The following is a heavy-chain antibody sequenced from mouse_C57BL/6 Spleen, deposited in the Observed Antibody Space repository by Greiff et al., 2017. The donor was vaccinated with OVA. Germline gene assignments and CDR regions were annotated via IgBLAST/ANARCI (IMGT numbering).Heavy chain of an antibody. V-gene: IGHV1-22*01. CDR2: INPNNGGT. D-gene: IGHD2-4*01. J-gene: IGHJ2*01. CDR3: ARAPYDYPYFDY. CDR1: GYTFTDYN. Sequence: EVKLVESGPELVKPGASVKMSCKASGYTFTDYNMHWVKQSHGKSLEWIGYINPNNGGTSYNQKFKGKATLTVNKSSSTAYMELRSLTSEDSAVYYCARAPYDYPYFDYWGQGTTLTVSS.